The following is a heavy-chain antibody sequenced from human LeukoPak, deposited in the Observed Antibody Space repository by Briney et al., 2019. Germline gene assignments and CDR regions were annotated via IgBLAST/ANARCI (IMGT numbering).Heavy chain of an antibody. J-gene: IGHJ2*01. CDR1: GGSISTYY. D-gene: IGHD3-22*01. CDR2: IYYGGST. V-gene: IGHV4-59*01. CDR3: AGSRYFYDSGGRNWYFDL. Sequence: SETLSLTCTVSGGSISTYYWSWIRQPPGKGLEWIGHIYYGGSTNYNPSLKSRVTISVDTSKNHCSLRLSSVTAAHTAVYYCAGSRYFYDSGGRNWYFDLWGRATLVTVSS.